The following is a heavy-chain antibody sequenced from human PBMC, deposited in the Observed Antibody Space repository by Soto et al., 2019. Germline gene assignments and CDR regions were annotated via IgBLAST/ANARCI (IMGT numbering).Heavy chain of an antibody. Sequence: GASVKVSCKTSGYTFSNCAMHWVRQAPGQSLEWMGWINGGNGDTKYSQNFQGRVTITRDTSASTAYMELSSLRFEDTAVYYCASEIDATTATSLDYRGQGTLVTVSS. CDR3: ASEIDATTATSLDY. J-gene: IGHJ4*02. V-gene: IGHV1-3*01. CDR2: INGGNGDT. D-gene: IGHD4-17*01. CDR1: GYTFSNCA.